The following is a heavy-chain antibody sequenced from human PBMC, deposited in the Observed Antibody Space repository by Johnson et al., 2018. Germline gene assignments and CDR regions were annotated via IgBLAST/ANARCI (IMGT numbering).Heavy chain of an antibody. Sequence: EVQLVESGGGLVQPGGSLRLSCAASGFTFNNYDIHWVRQAAGKGLEWVSTIGTGGDTYYPDSVKGRFTISRDNVKNTLYLQMNSLRAEDTAVYYCARELVDTVWFYYDGMDVWRQRTTVTVSS. D-gene: IGHD5-18*01. CDR2: IGTGGDT. CDR1: GFTFNNYD. CDR3: ARELVDTVWFYYDGMDV. V-gene: IGHV3-13*01. J-gene: IGHJ6*02.